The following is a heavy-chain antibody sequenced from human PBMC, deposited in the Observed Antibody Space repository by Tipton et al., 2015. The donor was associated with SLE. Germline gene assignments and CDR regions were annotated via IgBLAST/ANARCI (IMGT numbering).Heavy chain of an antibody. CDR2: IYYSGST. Sequence: TLSLTCTVSGGSISSYYWSWIRQPPGKGLEWIGYIYYSGSTNYNPSLKSRVTISVDTSKNQFSLKLSSVTAADTAVYYCARGGYGDYPYYWGQGTLVTVSS. D-gene: IGHD4-17*01. V-gene: IGHV4-59*01. CDR3: ARGGYGDYPYY. J-gene: IGHJ4*02. CDR1: GGSISSYY.